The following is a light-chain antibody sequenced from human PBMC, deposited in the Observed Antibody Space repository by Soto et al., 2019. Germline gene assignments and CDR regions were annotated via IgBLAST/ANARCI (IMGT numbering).Light chain of an antibody. V-gene: IGKV3-20*01. J-gene: IGKJ1*01. CDR1: QTIRSNY. Sequence: ETVLTQSPGTLSLSPGERATLSCRASQTIRSNYLAWYRQTPGQAPRLLIYCASNRATGIADRFSGSGAGPDFTLIITRLEPEDFALYYCQQYGSSPWTFGQGNKVDLK. CDR2: CAS. CDR3: QQYGSSPWT.